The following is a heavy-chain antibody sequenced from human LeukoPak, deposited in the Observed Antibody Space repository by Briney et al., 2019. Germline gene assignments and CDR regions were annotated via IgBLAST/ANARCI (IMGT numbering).Heavy chain of an antibody. CDR2: ISSDSSTT. CDR3: ARCCSGESIYYYGLDV. J-gene: IGHJ6*02. CDR1: GFIFPSYS. V-gene: IGHV3-48*02. D-gene: IGHD2-15*01. Sequence: GGSLRLSCAASGFIFPSYSMEWVRQAPGKGLEWVSYISSDSSTTYYAVSVKGRFTISRDNAKNSLYLEMNSLTDEDAAVYYRARCCSGESIYYYGLDVWGPGTTVTVSS.